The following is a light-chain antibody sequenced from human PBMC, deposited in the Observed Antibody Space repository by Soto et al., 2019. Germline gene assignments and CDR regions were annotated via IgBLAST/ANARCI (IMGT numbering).Light chain of an antibody. J-gene: IGKJ5*01. CDR2: EVS. CDR1: XSLLHSDGKTY. Sequence: DIVLTQTQLXLSXXXXQXXXIXXSXXXSLLHSDGKTYLYRYLQKPGHPPQLMIYEVSNRFSGVPDRFSGSGSGTDFTLKISRVEAEDVGVYYCMQSILFPITFGQGTLLE. V-gene: IGKV2D-29*01. CDR3: MQSILFPIT.